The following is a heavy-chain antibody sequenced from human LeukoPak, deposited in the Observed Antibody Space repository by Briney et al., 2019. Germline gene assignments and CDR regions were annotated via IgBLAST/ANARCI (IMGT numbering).Heavy chain of an antibody. D-gene: IGHD2-2*01. J-gene: IGHJ4*02. CDR3: AKDRHPIIVVVPAATYFDY. Sequence: GRSLRLSCAASGFTFSSYAMHWVRQAPGKGLEWVAVISYDGSNKYYAESVKGRFTISRDNSKNTLSLQMNSLRAEDTAVYYCAKDRHPIIVVVPAATYFDYWGQGTLVTVSS. CDR2: ISYDGSNK. CDR1: GFTFSSYA. V-gene: IGHV3-30*04.